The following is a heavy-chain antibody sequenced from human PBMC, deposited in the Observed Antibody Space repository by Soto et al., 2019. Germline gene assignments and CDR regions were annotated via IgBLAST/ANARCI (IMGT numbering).Heavy chain of an antibody. V-gene: IGHV1-18*01. J-gene: IGHJ4*02. Sequence: ASVKVSCKASGYTFTSYGISWVRQAPGQGLEWMGWISAYNGNTNYAQKLQGRVTMTTDTSTSTAYMELRSLRSDDTAVYYCARVKVVGDIVVVVAAPATFDYWGQGTLVTVSS. CDR2: ISAYNGNT. CDR3: ARVKVVGDIVVVVAAPATFDY. D-gene: IGHD2-15*01. CDR1: GYTFTSYG.